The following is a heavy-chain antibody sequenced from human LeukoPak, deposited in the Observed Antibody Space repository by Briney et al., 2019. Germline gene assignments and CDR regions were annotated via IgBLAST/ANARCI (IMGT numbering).Heavy chain of an antibody. Sequence: ASVKVSCKASGYTFTSYGISWVRQAPGQGLEWMGWISAYNGNTNYAQRLQGRVTMTTDTSTSTAYMELSRLRSDDTAVYYCARDLGRGYSYEPYYYYMDVWGKGTTVTISS. CDR2: ISAYNGNT. CDR1: GYTFTSYG. V-gene: IGHV1-18*01. J-gene: IGHJ6*03. D-gene: IGHD5-18*01. CDR3: ARDLGRGYSYEPYYYYMDV.